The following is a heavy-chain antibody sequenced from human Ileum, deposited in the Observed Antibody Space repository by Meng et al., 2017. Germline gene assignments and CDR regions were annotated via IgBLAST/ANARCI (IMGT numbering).Heavy chain of an antibody. D-gene: IGHD2-21*01. J-gene: IGHJ4*02. Sequence: QVQLQESGPGMVKAAQTLSLTCTVSGGTWWSWVRQPPGKGLQWIGQFHPGSGAAYNPSLETRVTISVDTSKNQFSLELTSVTAADTAVYYCAKNGAYCLESWGQGTLVTVSS. CDR2: FHPGSGA. CDR1: GGTW. V-gene: IGHV4-4*02. CDR3: AKNGAYCLES.